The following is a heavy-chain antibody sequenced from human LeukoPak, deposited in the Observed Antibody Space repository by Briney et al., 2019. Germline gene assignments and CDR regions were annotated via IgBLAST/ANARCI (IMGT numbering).Heavy chain of an antibody. CDR3: ASRYCRSTSCNPLCQY. CDR2: IHNSEST. D-gene: IGHD2-2*01. V-gene: IGHV4-39*02. Sequence: SETLSLTCSVSGGSISSSSYYWRWIRQPPGEGLEWIGTIHNSESTYSNPSHPSLNSRVSISVDTSRNHFSLRLTSVAAADTAVYYCASRYCRSTSCNPLCQYWGQGTLVTVSS. J-gene: IGHJ1*01. CDR1: GGSISSSSYY.